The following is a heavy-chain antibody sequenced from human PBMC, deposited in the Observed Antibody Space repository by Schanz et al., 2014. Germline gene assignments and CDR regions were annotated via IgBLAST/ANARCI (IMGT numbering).Heavy chain of an antibody. Sequence: QVQLVESGGGVVQPGRSLRLSCAGSGFSFSDYGMHWVRQAPGKGLEWVAVISHDGNNKYYGDSVKGRFTISRDNSKNTVYLLMNSLRVEDTAVYYCARVVAAAPQGCNYWGRGTLVTVSS. V-gene: IGHV3-30*03. CDR2: ISHDGNNK. D-gene: IGHD2-15*01. CDR1: GFSFSDYG. CDR3: ARVVAAAPQGCNY. J-gene: IGHJ4*02.